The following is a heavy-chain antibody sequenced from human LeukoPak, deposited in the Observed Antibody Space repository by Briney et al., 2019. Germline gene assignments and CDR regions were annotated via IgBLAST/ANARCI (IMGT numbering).Heavy chain of an antibody. J-gene: IGHJ6*03. CDR1: GGSISSYY. Sequence: PPETLSLTCTVSGGSISSYYWSWIRQPPGKGLEWIGYIYYSGSTNYNPSLKSRVTMSVDTSKNQFSLTLSSVTAADTAVYYCARTRTYYMDVWAKGTTVTVSS. V-gene: IGHV4-59*12. CDR2: IYYSGST. CDR3: ARTRTYYMDV.